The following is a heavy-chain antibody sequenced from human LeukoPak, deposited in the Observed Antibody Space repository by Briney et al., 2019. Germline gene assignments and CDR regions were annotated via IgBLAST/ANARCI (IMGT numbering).Heavy chain of an antibody. CDR2: IYYSGSP. Sequence: SETLSLTCTVSGGSINSYYWNWIRQPPGKGLELIGYIYYSGSPTYNPSLKSRVTISVDTSKNQFSLRLSSVTAADTAVYYCAKEVVGLRYYMDVWGKGTTVAVS. D-gene: IGHD1-26*01. V-gene: IGHV4-59*01. CDR1: GGSINSYY. J-gene: IGHJ6*03. CDR3: AKEVVGLRYYMDV.